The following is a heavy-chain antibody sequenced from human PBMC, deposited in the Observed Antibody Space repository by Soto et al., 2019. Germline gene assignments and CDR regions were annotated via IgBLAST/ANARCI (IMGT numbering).Heavy chain of an antibody. J-gene: IGHJ5*02. V-gene: IGHV3-23*01. CDR1: VFTFISYA. CDR2: ISGSGGST. Sequence: GWSLRLSCASSVFTFISYAMSWVRQAPGKGLEWVSAISGSGGSTYYADSVKGRFTISRDNSKNTLYLQMNSLRAEDTAVYYCAKDGPLLHTSRDWFDPWGQGTLVTVSS. D-gene: IGHD2-2*01. CDR3: AKDGPLLHTSRDWFDP.